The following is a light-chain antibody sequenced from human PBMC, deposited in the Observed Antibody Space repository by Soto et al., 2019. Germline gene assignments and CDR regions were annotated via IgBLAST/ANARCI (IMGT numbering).Light chain of an antibody. V-gene: IGLV2-23*02. Sequence: QSALTQPASVSGSPGQSITISCTGASSDVGSYDVVSWYQQLPGKAPKLMIYEVTKRPSGVSNRFSGSKSGNTASLTISGLQAEDEADYYCSYVGGSTFVVFGGGTQLTVL. J-gene: IGLJ2*01. CDR1: SSDVGSYDV. CDR3: CSYVGGSTFVV. CDR2: EVT.